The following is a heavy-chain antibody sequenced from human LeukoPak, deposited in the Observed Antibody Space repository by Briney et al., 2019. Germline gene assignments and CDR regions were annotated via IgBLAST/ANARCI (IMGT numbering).Heavy chain of an antibody. J-gene: IGHJ6*03. Sequence: GGSLRLSCAASGFTFSSYAMSWVRQAPGKGLEWVSAISGSGGSTYYADSVKGRFTISRDNSKNTLYLQMNSLRAEDTAVYYCALTTVPNYYYYYMDVWGKGTTVTVSS. V-gene: IGHV3-23*01. CDR3: ALTTVPNYYYYYMDV. CDR2: ISGSGGST. D-gene: IGHD4-17*01. CDR1: GFTFSSYA.